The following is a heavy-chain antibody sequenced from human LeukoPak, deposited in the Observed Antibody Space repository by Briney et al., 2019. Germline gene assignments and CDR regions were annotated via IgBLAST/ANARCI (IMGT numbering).Heavy chain of an antibody. D-gene: IGHD3-3*01. V-gene: IGHV1-18*01. CDR1: GYTFTSYG. CDR3: ARDYYDFWSGPSGEDV. Sequence: ASVKVSCKASGYTFTSYGISWVRQAPGQGLEWMGWISAYNGNTNYAQKLQGRVTMTTDTSTSTAYMELRSLRSDDTAVYYCARDYYDFWSGPSGEDVWGKGTTVTVSS. CDR2: ISAYNGNT. J-gene: IGHJ6*04.